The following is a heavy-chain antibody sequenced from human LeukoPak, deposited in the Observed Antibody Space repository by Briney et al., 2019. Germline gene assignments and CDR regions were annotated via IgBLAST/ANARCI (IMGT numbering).Heavy chain of an antibody. CDR1: GYTFTSYD. CDR2: MNPNSGNT. V-gene: IGHV1-8*01. D-gene: IGHD2-2*01. CDR3: ASFPSLPSY. J-gene: IGHJ4*02. Sequence: ASVKVSCKASGYTFTSYDINWVRQATGQGLEWMGWMNPNSGNTGYAQKFQGRVTMTRNTSISTDYMELSSLRSEHTAVYYCASFPSLPSYWGQGTLVTVSS.